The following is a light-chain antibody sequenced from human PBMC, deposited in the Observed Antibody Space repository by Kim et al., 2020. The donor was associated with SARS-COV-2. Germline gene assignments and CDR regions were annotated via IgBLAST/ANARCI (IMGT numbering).Light chain of an antibody. J-gene: IGLJ3*02. CDR2: GKN. CDR3: NSRDSSGNHNWV. Sequence: SSELTQDPAVSVALGQTVRITCQGDSLRSYYASWYQQKPGQAPVLVIYGKNNRPSGIPDRFSDSSSGNTASLTITGAQAEDEADYYCNSRDSSGNHNWVFGGGTQLTVL. V-gene: IGLV3-19*01. CDR1: SLRSYY.